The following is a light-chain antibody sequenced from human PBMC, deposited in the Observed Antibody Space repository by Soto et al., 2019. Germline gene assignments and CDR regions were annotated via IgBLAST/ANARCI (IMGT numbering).Light chain of an antibody. CDR1: SSDVGGYNS. Sequence: QSALTQPPSASGSPGQSVTISCTGTSSDVGGYNSVSWYQHYPGRAPKVVIYEVSRRPSGLSDRFSGSKSGNTASLTISGLHAEDEADYYCSSYAGSNNLYVFGTGTKLTVL. CDR2: EVS. CDR3: SSYAGSNNLYV. V-gene: IGLV2-8*01. J-gene: IGLJ1*01.